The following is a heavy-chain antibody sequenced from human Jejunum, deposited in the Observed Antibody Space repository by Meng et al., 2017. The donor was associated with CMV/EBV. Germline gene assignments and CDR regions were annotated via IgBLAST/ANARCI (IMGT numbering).Heavy chain of an antibody. CDR1: EYTFIDYY. D-gene: IGHD1-26*01. Sequence: EYTFIDYYIHWVRQAPGQGLEWMGWINPNTGDTNYAQKFQGRVTMTRDMSINTVYMELTRLRSDDTAVYYCAKDGGSYLDYYFDYWGQGTLVTVSS. V-gene: IGHV1-2*02. CDR3: AKDGGSYLDYYFDY. CDR2: INPNTGDT. J-gene: IGHJ4*02.